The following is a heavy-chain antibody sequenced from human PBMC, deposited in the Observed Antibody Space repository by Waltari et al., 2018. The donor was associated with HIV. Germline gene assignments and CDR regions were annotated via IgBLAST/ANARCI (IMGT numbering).Heavy chain of an antibody. J-gene: IGHJ3*02. CDR3: ASDAYGSGSYYNPDAFDI. CDR1: GFTFSTYE. Sequence: EVQLVESGGGLVQPGGSMRLSCAAYGFTFSTYEMNWVRQAPGKGLEWVSYISSSGSTIYYADSVKGRFTISRDNAKNSLSLQMNSLRAEDTAVYYCASDAYGSGSYYNPDAFDIWGQGTMVTVSS. D-gene: IGHD3-10*01. CDR2: ISSSGSTI. V-gene: IGHV3-48*03.